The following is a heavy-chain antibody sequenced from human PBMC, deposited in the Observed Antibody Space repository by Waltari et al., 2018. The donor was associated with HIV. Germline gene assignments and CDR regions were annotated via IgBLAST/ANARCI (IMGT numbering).Heavy chain of an antibody. CDR2: INHSGST. J-gene: IGHJ5*02. V-gene: IGHV4-34*01. Sequence: QVQLQQWGAGLLKPSETLSLTCAVYGGSFSGYYWSWIRQPPGKGLEWIGEINHSGSTNYNPSLKSRVTISVDTSKNQFSLKLSSVTAADTAVYYCARAQTEVVAHGGWFDPWGQGTLVTVSS. D-gene: IGHD3-22*01. CDR1: GGSFSGYY. CDR3: ARAQTEVVAHGGWFDP.